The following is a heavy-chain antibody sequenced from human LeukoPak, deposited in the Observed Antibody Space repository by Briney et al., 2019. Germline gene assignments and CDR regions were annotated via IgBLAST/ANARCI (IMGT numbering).Heavy chain of an antibody. CDR2: IKQDGSET. CDR3: ARPDSASYRSPFHY. Sequence: PGGSLRLSCAASGFTFGGYWMNWVRQAPGKGLEWVANIKQDGSETYYVDSVQGRVTITRDNAKNSLYLQMNSLRAEDTAVYYCARPDSASYRSPFHYWGEGTLVTVSS. D-gene: IGHD1-26*01. V-gene: IGHV3-7*02. CDR1: GFTFGGYW. J-gene: IGHJ4*02.